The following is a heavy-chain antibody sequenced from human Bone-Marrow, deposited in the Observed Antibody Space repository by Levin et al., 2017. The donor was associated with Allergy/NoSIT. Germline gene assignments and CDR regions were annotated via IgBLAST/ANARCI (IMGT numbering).Heavy chain of an antibody. J-gene: IGHJ4*02. D-gene: IGHD3-22*01. CDR1: GGSISSTTYY. V-gene: IGHV4-39*02. Sequence: GSLRLSCTVSGGSISSTTYYWVWLRQPPGKGLEWIASIYYSGTTYYSASLKSRATISVDTSKNQFSLNLGSVTAADTAVYYCARDYYETTGYFDQWGQGTLVTVSS. CDR2: IYYSGTT. CDR3: ARDYYETTGYFDQ.